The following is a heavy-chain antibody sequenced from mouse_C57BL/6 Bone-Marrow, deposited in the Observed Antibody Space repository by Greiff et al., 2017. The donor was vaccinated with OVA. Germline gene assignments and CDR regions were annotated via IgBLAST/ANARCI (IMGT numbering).Heavy chain of an antibody. CDR3: ARGDRDY. Sequence: EVKLQQSGPELVKPGASVKISCKASGYTFTDYYMNWVKQSHGKSLEWIGDINPNNGGTSYNQKFKGKATLTVDKSSSTAYMELRSLTSEDSAVYYCARGDRDYWGQGTTLTVSS. CDR1: GYTFTDYY. V-gene: IGHV1-26*01. J-gene: IGHJ2*01. D-gene: IGHD3-3*01. CDR2: INPNNGGT.